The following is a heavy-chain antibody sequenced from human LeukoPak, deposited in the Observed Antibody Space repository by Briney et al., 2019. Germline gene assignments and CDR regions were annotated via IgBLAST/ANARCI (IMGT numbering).Heavy chain of an antibody. CDR1: GYRFGDFA. CDR3: LKGRCDGACHARKFYY. Sequence: GGSLRLSCTASGYRFGDFAVHWLRHVRGKGLEWVSGISWNSGSLGYGDCVRGRFTVSRDHANNFVYLHMNSLTPEDTALLYCLKGRCDGACHARKFYYWGQGTLVTVSS. V-gene: IGHV3-9*01. D-gene: IGHD2-21*02. CDR2: ISWNSGSL. J-gene: IGHJ4*02.